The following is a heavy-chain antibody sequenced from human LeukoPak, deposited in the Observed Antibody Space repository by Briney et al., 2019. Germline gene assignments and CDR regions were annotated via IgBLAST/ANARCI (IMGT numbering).Heavy chain of an antibody. J-gene: IGHJ5*02. Sequence: GESLKISCKGFRYNLSTYWIGWVRQMPGRGLEWMGIIHPGDYTTQYSSSFQGQVTISVDKSTGTAYLQWSSLKASDTAMYYCASRDYGSTWSDPWGQGTLVTVSS. V-gene: IGHV5-51*01. CDR2: IHPGDYTT. CDR3: ASRDYGSTWSDP. CDR1: RYNLSTYW. D-gene: IGHD4/OR15-4a*01.